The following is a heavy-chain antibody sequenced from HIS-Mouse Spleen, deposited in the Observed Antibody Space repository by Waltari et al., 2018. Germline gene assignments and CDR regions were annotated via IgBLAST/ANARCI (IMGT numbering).Heavy chain of an antibody. J-gene: IGHJ4*02. CDR2: ISGSGGST. CDR3: AKSRGGDCYDY. V-gene: IGHV3-23*01. CDR1: GSPSGVYA. D-gene: IGHD2-21*01. Sequence: EVHLLESGVGVVQPVGSLSTPCAASGSPSGVYAMLVVRQAPGKGLEWVSAISGSGGSTYYADSVKGRFTISRDNSKNTLYLQMNSLRAEDTAVYYCAKSRGGDCYDYWGQGTLVTVSS.